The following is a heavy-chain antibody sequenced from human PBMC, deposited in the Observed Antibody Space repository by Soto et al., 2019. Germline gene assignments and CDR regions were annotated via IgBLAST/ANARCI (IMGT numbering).Heavy chain of an antibody. Sequence: SETLSLTCNVSGGSISDFYWSWIRQSPGKRLEWIGYLYYTGSTNYNPALKSRVTISLDTSKNQFSLKLRSVTAADTAVYYCARGGGYDFRSSQAPPIDVWGQGTTVTVSS. J-gene: IGHJ6*02. CDR3: ARGGGYDFRSSQAPPIDV. D-gene: IGHD3-3*01. V-gene: IGHV4-59*01. CDR2: LYYTGST. CDR1: GGSISDFY.